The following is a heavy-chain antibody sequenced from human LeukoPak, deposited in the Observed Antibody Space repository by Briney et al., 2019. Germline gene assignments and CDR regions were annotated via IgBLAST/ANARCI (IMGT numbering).Heavy chain of an antibody. V-gene: IGHV3-11*04. CDR3: ARVGYSSGWRAPDFDY. Sequence: PGGSLRLSCAASGFTFSDYYMSWLRQAQGKGLEWVSYISSSGSTIYYADSVKGRFTISRDNAKNSLYLQMNSLRADDTAVYYCARVGYSSGWRAPDFDYWGQGTLVTVSS. J-gene: IGHJ4*02. D-gene: IGHD6-19*01. CDR1: GFTFSDYY. CDR2: ISSSGSTI.